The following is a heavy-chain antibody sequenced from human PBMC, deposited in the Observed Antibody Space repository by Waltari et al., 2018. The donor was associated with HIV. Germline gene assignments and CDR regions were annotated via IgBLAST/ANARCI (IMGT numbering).Heavy chain of an antibody. V-gene: IGHV2-5*01. CDR3: AHRRLGRPEPGTLNNWFDP. CDR2: IYWNDVK. J-gene: IGHJ5*02. CDR1: GFSLSTSGVG. D-gene: IGHD6-13*01. Sequence: QITLKESGPTLVKPTQTLTLTCTFSGFSLSTSGVGVGWIRQPPGKALEWLALIYWNDVKRYSPSLKNRLTITKDSSKHQVVLTMTSMDPVDTATYYCAHRRLGRPEPGTLNNWFDPWGQGTLVTVAS.